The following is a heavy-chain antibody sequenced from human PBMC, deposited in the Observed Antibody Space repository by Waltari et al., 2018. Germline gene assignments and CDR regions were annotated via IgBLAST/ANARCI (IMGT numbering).Heavy chain of an antibody. Sequence: EVQLVESGGGLVQPGRSLRLSCAASGFTFDDYAMHWVRQAPGKGLEWVSGISWNSGSIGYADSVKGRFTISRDNAKNSLYLQMNSLRAEDTALYYCAKDIHTYSYGHDAFDIWGQGTMVTVSS. D-gene: IGHD5-18*01. CDR2: ISWNSGSI. J-gene: IGHJ3*02. CDR1: GFTFDDYA. V-gene: IGHV3-9*01. CDR3: AKDIHTYSYGHDAFDI.